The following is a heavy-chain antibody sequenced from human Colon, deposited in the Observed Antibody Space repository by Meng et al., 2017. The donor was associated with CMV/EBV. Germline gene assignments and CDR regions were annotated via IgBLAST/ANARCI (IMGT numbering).Heavy chain of an antibody. CDR3: ARDLQLEYYFDY. V-gene: IGHV3-30-3*01. CDR1: GLTFSSYA. J-gene: IGHJ4*02. CDR2: ISYDGSNK. Sequence: GGSLRLSCAASGLTFSSYAMHWVRQAPGKGLEWVAVISYDGSNKYYADSVKGRFTISRDNSKNTLYLQMNSLRAEDTAVYYCARDLQLEYYFDYWGQGTLVTVSS. D-gene: IGHD1-1*01.